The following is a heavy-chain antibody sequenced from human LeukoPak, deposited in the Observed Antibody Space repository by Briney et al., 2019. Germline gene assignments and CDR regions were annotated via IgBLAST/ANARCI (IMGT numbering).Heavy chain of an antibody. CDR1: GFTFSDYW. J-gene: IGHJ4*02. CDR3: ARFSRVQSSF. D-gene: IGHD4/OR15-4a*01. V-gene: IGHV3-7*01. CDR2: IKYDGIDK. Sequence: GGSLRLSCVASGFTFSDYWMSWVRQAPGKGLEWVANIKYDGIDKQYVDSIKGRFTISRDNAKSTLYLQMDSLRVDDTAIYYCARFSRVQSSFWGQGTLVTVSS.